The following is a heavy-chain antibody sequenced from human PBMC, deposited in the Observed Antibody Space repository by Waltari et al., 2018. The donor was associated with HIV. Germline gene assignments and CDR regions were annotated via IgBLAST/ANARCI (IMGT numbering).Heavy chain of an antibody. CDR2: NNPSGGST. V-gene: IGHV1-46*03. CDR3: ARVDDTDAFDI. CDR1: GYTFTSYY. Sequence: QVQLVQSGAEVKKPGASVKVACKASGYTFTSYYMHWVRQAPGQGLEWMGINNPSGGSTSYAQKFQGRVTMTRDTSTSTVYMELSSLRSEDTAVYYCARVDDTDAFDIWGQGTMVTVSS. D-gene: IGHD3-22*01. J-gene: IGHJ3*02.